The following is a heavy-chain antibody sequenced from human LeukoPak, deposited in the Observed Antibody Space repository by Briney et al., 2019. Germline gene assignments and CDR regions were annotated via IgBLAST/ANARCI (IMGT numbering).Heavy chain of an antibody. CDR1: GFTFRNYA. CDR3: ARDSRAYCGGDCYSAFDY. J-gene: IGHJ4*02. V-gene: IGHV3-23*01. Sequence: GGSLRLSCAASGFTFRNYAIYWVRQAPGKGLEGVSGISGSGGDTYFADSVKGRFTISRGNSKNTLYLQMNSLRAEDTAVYFCARDSRAYCGGDCYSAFDYWGQGTLVTVSS. D-gene: IGHD2-21*02. CDR2: ISGSGGDT.